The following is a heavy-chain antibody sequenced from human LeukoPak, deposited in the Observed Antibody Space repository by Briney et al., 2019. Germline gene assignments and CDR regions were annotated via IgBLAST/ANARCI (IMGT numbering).Heavy chain of an antibody. V-gene: IGHV1-69*05. CDR3: ARASSDDTAMATPFAY. Sequence: ASVKVSCKASGGTFSSYAISWVRQAPGQGLERMGGIIPIFGTANYAQKFQGRVTITTDESTSTAYMELSSLRSEDTAVYYCARASSDDTAMATPFAYWGQGTLVTVSS. D-gene: IGHD5-18*01. CDR2: IIPIFGTA. CDR1: GGTFSSYA. J-gene: IGHJ4*02.